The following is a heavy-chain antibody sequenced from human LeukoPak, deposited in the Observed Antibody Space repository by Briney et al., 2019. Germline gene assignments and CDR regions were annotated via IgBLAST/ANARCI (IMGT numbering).Heavy chain of an antibody. CDR3: ARGSVSSLSAFDI. CDR1: GFTFSRYD. Sequence: SGVSLRLFCAASGFTFSRYDMLWVRHAPGRGVEWVSYISRGASTIYYGNSVKGRFTISRDNAKNSLYLQMSSLRAEDTAAYHCARGSVSSLSAFDIWGQGTMVTVSS. CDR2: ISRGASTI. J-gene: IGHJ3*02. V-gene: IGHV3-48*03. D-gene: IGHD1-26*01.